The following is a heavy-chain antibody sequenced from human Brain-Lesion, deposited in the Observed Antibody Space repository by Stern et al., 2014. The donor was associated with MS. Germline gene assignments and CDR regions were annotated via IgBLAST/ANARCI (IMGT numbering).Heavy chain of an antibody. J-gene: IGHJ6*02. D-gene: IGHD1-20*01. CDR2: IYYSGSS. V-gene: IGHV4-30-4*01. Sequence: VQLLESGPGLVKPSQTLSLTCTVSDDSINRDIYYWSWIRQPPGKGLEWIGYIYYSGSSYYNPSLKSRVTMSLDTSKNQFSLRLGSVTAADTAVYYCARVTGDGFGHGYSSFYGLDVWGQGTTVTVSS. CDR1: DDSINRDIYY. CDR3: ARVTGDGFGHGYSSFYGLDV.